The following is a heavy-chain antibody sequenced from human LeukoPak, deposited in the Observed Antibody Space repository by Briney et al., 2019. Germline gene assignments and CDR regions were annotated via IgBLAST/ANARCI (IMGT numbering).Heavy chain of an antibody. CDR3: ARTYYYDSADFRTLYGMDV. CDR1: GYTFTTYD. CDR2: MDPNSGNT. D-gene: IGHD3-22*01. J-gene: IGHJ6*02. Sequence: ASVKVSFKASGYTFTTYDINWVRQATGQGLEWMGWMDPNSGNTGYAQKFQDRVTMTRNTSIRTAYMELSSLRSEDTAVYYCARTYYYDSADFRTLYGMDVWGQGTTVTVSS. V-gene: IGHV1-8*01.